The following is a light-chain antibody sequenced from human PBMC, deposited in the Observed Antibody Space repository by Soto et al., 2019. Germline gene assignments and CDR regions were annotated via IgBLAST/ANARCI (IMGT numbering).Light chain of an antibody. CDR2: GAF. CDR3: QHYDASPWT. V-gene: IGKV3-20*01. CDR1: QSISSNY. Sequence: IVLTQSPGTLSLSPGERATLSCRASQSISSNYVAWYQQKPGQAPRLLIYGAFARAAGIPGRFSGSASGTDFTLTISRLEPEDFAVYFCQHYDASPWTFGQGTKVELK. J-gene: IGKJ1*01.